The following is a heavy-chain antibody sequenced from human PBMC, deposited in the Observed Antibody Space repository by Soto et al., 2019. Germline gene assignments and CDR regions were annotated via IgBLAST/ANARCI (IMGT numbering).Heavy chain of an antibody. CDR1: GGSFSGYY. V-gene: IGHV4-34*01. J-gene: IGHJ6*02. CDR3: ARGGDYYYGMDV. Sequence: SETLSLTCAVYGGSFSGYYWSWIRQPPGKGLEWIGEINHSGSTNYNPSLKSRVTISVDTSKNQFSLKLSSVTAADTAVYYCARGGDYYYGMDVWGQGXTVTVSS. CDR2: INHSGST. D-gene: IGHD4-17*01.